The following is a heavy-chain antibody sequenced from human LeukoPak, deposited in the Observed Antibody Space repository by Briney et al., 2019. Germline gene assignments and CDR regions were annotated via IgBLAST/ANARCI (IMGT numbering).Heavy chain of an antibody. CDR1: GFTFSSYS. CDR2: IRSDSSII. Sequence: PGGSLRLSCAASGFTFSSYSMNWVRQALGKGLEWVSYIRSDSSIIYYADSVKGRFTMSRDNGKNSLYLQMNSLRVEDTAVYFCARVQAGKWDFDYWGQGTLVTVSS. V-gene: IGHV3-48*01. CDR3: ARVQAGKWDFDY. D-gene: IGHD2-8*01. J-gene: IGHJ4*02.